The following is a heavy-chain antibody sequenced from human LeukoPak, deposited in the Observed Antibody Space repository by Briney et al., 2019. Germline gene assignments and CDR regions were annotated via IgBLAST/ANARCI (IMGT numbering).Heavy chain of an antibody. CDR1: GGSFSDYY. CDR2: INQSGST. Sequence: SETLSLTCAVYGGSFSDYYWNWIRQPPGKGLEWIGEINQSGSTNYNPSLKSRVTISVDTSKNQFSLKLSSVTAADTAVYYCARYPEGAFDIWGQGTMVTVSS. V-gene: IGHV4-34*01. CDR3: ARYPEGAFDI. J-gene: IGHJ3*02.